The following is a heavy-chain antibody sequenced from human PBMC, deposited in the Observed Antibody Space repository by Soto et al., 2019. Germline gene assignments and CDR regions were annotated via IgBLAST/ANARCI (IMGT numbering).Heavy chain of an antibody. D-gene: IGHD4-17*01. V-gene: IGHV1-69*01. CDR3: ARGHHGDPDYYYYYGMDV. Sequence: QVQLVQSGAEVKKPGSSVKVSCKASGGTFSSYAISWVRQAPGQGLEWMGGIIPIFGTANYAQKVQGRVTITADESTSTAYMELSSLRSEDTAVYYCARGHHGDPDYYYYYGMDVWGQGTTVTVSS. J-gene: IGHJ6*02. CDR2: IIPIFGTA. CDR1: GGTFSSYA.